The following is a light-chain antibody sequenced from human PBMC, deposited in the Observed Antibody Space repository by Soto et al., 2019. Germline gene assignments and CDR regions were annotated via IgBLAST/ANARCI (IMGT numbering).Light chain of an antibody. J-gene: IGKJ5*01. CDR1: QSISSNY. Sequence: EIVLTQSPGTLSLSPGERASLSCRASQSISSNYLAWFQQKPGQAPRLLISTASSRATGIPDRFSGSGSGTDFTLTISRLEPEDFAVYYCYQYGSSPHTFGQGTRLETK. CDR3: YQYGSSPHT. V-gene: IGKV3-20*01. CDR2: TAS.